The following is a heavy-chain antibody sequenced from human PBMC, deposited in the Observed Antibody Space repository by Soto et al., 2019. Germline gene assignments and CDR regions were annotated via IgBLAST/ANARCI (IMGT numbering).Heavy chain of an antibody. CDR3: AIGGPSSSSSSFDS. D-gene: IGHD6-6*01. CDR1: GYTFTSCD. CDR2: MNPNSVNT. J-gene: IGHJ5*01. V-gene: IGHV1-8*01. Sequence: QVQLVQSGAEVKKPGASVKVSCKAAGYTFTSCDINWVRQATGQGLEWMGWMNPNSVNTGYALKFQGRVTMTRNTSISTAYMELSSLRSEDTAVYYCAIGGPSSSSSSFDSWGQGTLVTVSS.